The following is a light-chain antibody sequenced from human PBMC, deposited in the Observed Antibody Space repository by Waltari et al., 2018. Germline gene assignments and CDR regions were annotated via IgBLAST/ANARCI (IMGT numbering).Light chain of an antibody. CDR1: SIDVGFYHP. Sequence: QSALTQPASVSGSPGQSITISCTGTSIDVGFYHPVSWYQQYPGKAPKLIIYDVFQRPSGVSNRFSGSKSGNTASLTISGLQTEDEGDYYCNSYAGSSSWVFGGGTKLTVL. CDR3: NSYAGSSSWV. J-gene: IGLJ3*02. V-gene: IGLV2-14*03. CDR2: DVF.